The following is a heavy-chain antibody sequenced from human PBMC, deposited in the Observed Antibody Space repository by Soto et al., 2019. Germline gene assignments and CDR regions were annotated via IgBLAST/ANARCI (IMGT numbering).Heavy chain of an antibody. D-gene: IGHD2-15*01. CDR1: GGTFNTYA. CDR2: ISPMFGAA. V-gene: IGHV1-69*19. J-gene: IGHJ4*02. CDR3: AREVQFHTPAFVY. Sequence: QVQLVQSGAEMKKPGSSVKVSCQSSGGTFNTYAMNWVRQAPGQGPEWMGDISPMFGAANYAPKFQGRVTMTADESTGTSYMQLSSLTSEDTALYFCAREVQFHTPAFVYWGQGTLVTVSS.